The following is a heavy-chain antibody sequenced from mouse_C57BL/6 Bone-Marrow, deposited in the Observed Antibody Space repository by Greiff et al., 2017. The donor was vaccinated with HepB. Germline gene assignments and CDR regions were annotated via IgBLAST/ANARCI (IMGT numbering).Heavy chain of an antibody. J-gene: IGHJ4*01. CDR1: GYTFTSYW. CDR3: ARRGAYYSNYEMDY. Sequence: QVQLQQSGAELVKPGASVKMSCKASGYTFTSYWITWVKQRPGQGLEWIGDIYPGSGSTNYNEKFKSKATLTVDTSSSTAYMQLSSLTSEDSAVYYCARRGAYYSNYEMDYWGQGTSVTVSS. D-gene: IGHD2-5*01. V-gene: IGHV1-55*01. CDR2: IYPGSGST.